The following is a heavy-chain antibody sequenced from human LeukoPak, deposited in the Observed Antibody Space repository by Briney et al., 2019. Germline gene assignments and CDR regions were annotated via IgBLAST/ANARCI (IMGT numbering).Heavy chain of an antibody. CDR1: GVTLSSYG. V-gene: IGHV3-30*18. J-gene: IGHJ4*02. CDR3: AKEYSSGWYYFDY. D-gene: IGHD6-19*01. Sequence: GGSLRLSCAASGVTLSSYGMHWVRQASGKGLEWVAVISYDGSNKYYADSVKGRFTISRDNSKNTLYLQMNSLRAEDTAMYYCAKEYSSGWYYFDYWGQGTLVTVSS. CDR2: ISYDGSNK.